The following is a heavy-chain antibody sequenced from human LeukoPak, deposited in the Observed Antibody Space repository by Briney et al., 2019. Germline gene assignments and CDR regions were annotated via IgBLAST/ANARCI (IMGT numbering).Heavy chain of an antibody. CDR3: ARVGYDILTGITDAFDI. J-gene: IGHJ3*02. Sequence: GGSLRLSCAASGFTFSSYAMSWVRQAPGKGLEWVSAISGSGGSTYYADSVKGRFTISRDNAKNTLYLQMNSLRAEDTAVYYCARVGYDILTGITDAFDIWGQGTMVTVSS. CDR2: ISGSGGST. CDR1: GFTFSSYA. D-gene: IGHD3-9*01. V-gene: IGHV3-23*01.